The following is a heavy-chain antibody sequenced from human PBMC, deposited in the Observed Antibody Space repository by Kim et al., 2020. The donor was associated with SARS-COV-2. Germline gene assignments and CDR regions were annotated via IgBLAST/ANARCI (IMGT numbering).Heavy chain of an antibody. CDR3: ATAGEWELSGNPDKYYFDY. CDR2: INAGNGNT. V-gene: IGHV1-3*01. CDR1: GYTFTSYA. J-gene: IGHJ4*02. Sequence: ASVKVSCKASGYTFTSYAMHWVRQAPGQRLEWMGWINAGNGNTKYSQKFQGRVTITRDTSASTAYMELSSLRSEDTAVYYCATAGEWELSGNPDKYYFDYWGQGTLVTVSS. D-gene: IGHD1-26*01.